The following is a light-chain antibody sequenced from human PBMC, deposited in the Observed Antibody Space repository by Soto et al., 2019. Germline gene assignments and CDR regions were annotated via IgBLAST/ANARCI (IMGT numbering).Light chain of an antibody. CDR1: QYISTF. CDR2: TAS. J-gene: IGKJ2*01. CDR3: HQSYRPPWT. V-gene: IGKV1-39*01. Sequence: PLSRPRFIGKKVTITCGTSQYISTFLNWYQQKPGKAPNLLISTASSLQSGVPSRFSGSGSGTEFTLTISSLQPEDFSTYSCHQSYRPPWTFGQGTKVDIK.